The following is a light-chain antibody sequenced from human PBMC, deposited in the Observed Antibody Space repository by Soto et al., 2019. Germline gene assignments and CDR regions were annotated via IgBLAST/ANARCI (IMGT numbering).Light chain of an antibody. CDR1: SSDVGSYDL. CDR3: YSYANNNTLL. Sequence: QSALTQPASVSGSPGQSITISCTGTSSDVGSYDLVSWYQQHPGTAPKLIIYEVTKRPSGVSNRFSGSKSGNTASLTISGLQAEDDSDYYCYSYANNNTLLFGGGTKLTVL. CDR2: EVT. J-gene: IGLJ2*01. V-gene: IGLV2-23*02.